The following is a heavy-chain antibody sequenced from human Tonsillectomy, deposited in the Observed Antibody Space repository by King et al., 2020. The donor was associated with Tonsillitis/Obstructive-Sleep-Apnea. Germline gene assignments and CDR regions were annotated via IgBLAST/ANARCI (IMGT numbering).Heavy chain of an antibody. D-gene: IGHD3-9*01. Sequence: VQLVESGGGLVQPGGSLSFSCAAPGLPVSTNYMTWVRQAPGKGREGVAVIPSGGNTYYADSVKGRFTISRHNSQNTLYLQMNSLRAEDTAVYYCARDLTGTPGYWGQGTLVTVSS. J-gene: IGHJ4*02. CDR1: GLPVSTNY. CDR2: IPSGGNT. CDR3: ARDLTGTPGY. V-gene: IGHV3-53*04.